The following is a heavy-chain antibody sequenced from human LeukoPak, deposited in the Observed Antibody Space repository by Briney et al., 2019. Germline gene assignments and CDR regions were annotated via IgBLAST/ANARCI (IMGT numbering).Heavy chain of an antibody. CDR1: GLTFSSNA. CDR2: ISGSGGTT. Sequence: HPGGSLRLSCAASGLTFSSNAMSWVRQAPGKGLEWVSAISGSGGTTYYADSVKGRFTISRDNSKNTLYLQMNSLRAEDTAVYYCAKDRMAYGTWGQGTLVTVSS. V-gene: IGHV3-23*01. CDR3: AKDRMAYGT. D-gene: IGHD2-8*01. J-gene: IGHJ5*02.